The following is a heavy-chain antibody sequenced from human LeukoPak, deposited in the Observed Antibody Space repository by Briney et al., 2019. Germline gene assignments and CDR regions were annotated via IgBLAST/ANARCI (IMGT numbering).Heavy chain of an antibody. CDR2: LYSGGSE. CDR1: GFTFSNSA. D-gene: IGHD3-10*01. Sequence: QAGGSLRLSCAASGFTFSNSAMSWVRQAPGKGLEWVSVLYSGGSEYYEDSVKGRFTISRDNSKNTLFLQMNSLRPEDTAVYYCVRSVFGSPDYWGQGTLVTVSS. V-gene: IGHV3-23*03. J-gene: IGHJ4*02. CDR3: VRSVFGSPDY.